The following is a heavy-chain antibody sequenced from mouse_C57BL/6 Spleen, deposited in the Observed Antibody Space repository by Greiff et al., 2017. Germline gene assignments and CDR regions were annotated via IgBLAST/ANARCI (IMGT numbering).Heavy chain of an antibody. V-gene: IGHV1-62-2*01. D-gene: IGHD2-3*01. Sequence: QVQLKQSGAELVKPGASVKLSCKASGYTFTEYTIHWVKQRSGQGLEWIGWFYPGSGSIKYNEKFKDKATLTADKSSSTVYMELSRLKSEVSAVYFCARHEDGDGYHWYFDVWGTGTTVTVSS. J-gene: IGHJ1*03. CDR3: ARHEDGDGYHWYFDV. CDR2: FYPGSGSI. CDR1: GYTFTEYT.